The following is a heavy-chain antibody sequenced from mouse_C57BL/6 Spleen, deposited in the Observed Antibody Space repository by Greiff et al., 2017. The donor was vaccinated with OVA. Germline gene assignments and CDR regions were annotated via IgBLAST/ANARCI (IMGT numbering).Heavy chain of an antibody. V-gene: IGHV1-69*01. Sequence: QVQLQQPGAELVMPGASVKLSCKASGYTFTSYWMHWVKQRPGQGLEWIGEIDPSDSYTNYNQKFKGKSTLTVDKSSSTAYMQLSSLTSEDSAVYYCARSGRYYDAMDYWGQGTSVTVSS. CDR3: ARSGRYYDAMDY. D-gene: IGHD2-14*01. J-gene: IGHJ4*01. CDR2: IDPSDSYT. CDR1: GYTFTSYW.